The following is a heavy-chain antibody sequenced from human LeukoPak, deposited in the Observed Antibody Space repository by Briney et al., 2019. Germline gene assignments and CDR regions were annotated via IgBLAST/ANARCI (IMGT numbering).Heavy chain of an antibody. CDR2: IYYSGST. J-gene: IGHJ4*02. Sequence: KTSETLSLTCTVSGGSISSGDYYWSWIRQPPGKGLEWIGYIYYSGSTNYNPSLKSRVTISVDTSKNQFSLKLSSVTAADTAVYYCARVNGDYFDYWGQGTLVTVSS. CDR3: ARVNGDYFDY. D-gene: IGHD4-17*01. CDR1: GGSISSGDYY. V-gene: IGHV4-61*08.